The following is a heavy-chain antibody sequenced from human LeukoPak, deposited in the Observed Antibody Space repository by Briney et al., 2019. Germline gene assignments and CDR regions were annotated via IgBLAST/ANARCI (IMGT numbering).Heavy chain of an antibody. CDR1: GGSISSSNW. CDR2: IYHSGST. J-gene: IGHJ2*01. Sequence: SETLSLTCAVSGGSISSSNWWSWVRQPLGKGLEWIGEIYHSGSTNYNPSLKSRVTISVDKSKNQFSLKLSSVTAADTAVYYCARAMVRDQGYWYFDLWGRGTLVTVSS. V-gene: IGHV4-4*02. D-gene: IGHD3-10*01. CDR3: ARAMVRDQGYWYFDL.